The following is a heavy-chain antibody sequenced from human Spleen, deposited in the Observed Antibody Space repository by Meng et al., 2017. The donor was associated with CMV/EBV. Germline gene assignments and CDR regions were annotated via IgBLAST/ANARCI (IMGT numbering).Heavy chain of an antibody. CDR2: LYPRGSI. Sequence: GGSLRLSCAVSGLSVNSNYMSWVRQAPGRGLEWVSTLYPRGSIYYADSVKGRFTISRDNAKNTLYLQMNSLRAEDTAVYYCVRDSYLNALYYGMDVWGQGTTVTVSS. V-gene: IGHV3-66*01. J-gene: IGHJ6*02. D-gene: IGHD2/OR15-2a*01. CDR1: GLSVNSNY. CDR3: VRDSYLNALYYGMDV.